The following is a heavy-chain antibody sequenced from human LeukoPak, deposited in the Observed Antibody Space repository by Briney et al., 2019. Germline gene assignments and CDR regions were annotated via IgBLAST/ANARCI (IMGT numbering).Heavy chain of an antibody. CDR2: IDPSDSYT. V-gene: IGHV5-10-1*01. CDR1: GYSFTSYW. J-gene: IGHJ3*02. CDR3: ARGGAVERYCSSTSCYWVDAFDI. Sequence: GESLRISCKGSGYSFTSYWISWVRQMPGKGLECMGRIDPSDSYTNYSPSFQGHVTISADKSISTAYLQWSSLKASDTAMYYCARGGAVERYCSSTSCYWVDAFDIWGQGTMVTVSS. D-gene: IGHD2-2*01.